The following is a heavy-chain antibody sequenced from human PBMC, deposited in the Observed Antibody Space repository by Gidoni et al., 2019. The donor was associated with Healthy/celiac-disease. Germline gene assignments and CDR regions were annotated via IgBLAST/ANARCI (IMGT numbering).Heavy chain of an antibody. CDR2: INHSGST. J-gene: IGHJ4*02. Sequence: QVQLQQWGAGLLKPSATLSPTCAVYGGSFSGYYWSWIRQPPGKGPEWIGEINHSGSTNYNPSLKSRVTISVDTSKNQFSLKLSSVTAADTAVYYCARGFSAHPGYSYGPKYYFDYWGQGTLVTVSS. CDR3: ARGFSAHPGYSYGPKYYFDY. V-gene: IGHV4-34*01. D-gene: IGHD5-18*01. CDR1: GGSFSGYY.